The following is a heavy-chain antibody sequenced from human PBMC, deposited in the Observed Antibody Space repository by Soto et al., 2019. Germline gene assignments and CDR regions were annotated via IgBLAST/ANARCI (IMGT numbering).Heavy chain of an antibody. CDR3: AKDTNTAMVGYYYGMDV. Sequence: EVQLLESGGGLVQPGGSLRLSCAASGFTFSSYAMSWVRQAPGKGLEWVSAISGSGGSTYYADSVKGRFTISRDNSKNTLYLQMNSLRAEDTAVYYCAKDTNTAMVGYYYGMDVWGQGTTVTVSS. V-gene: IGHV3-23*01. CDR2: ISGSGGST. J-gene: IGHJ6*02. CDR1: GFTFSSYA. D-gene: IGHD5-18*01.